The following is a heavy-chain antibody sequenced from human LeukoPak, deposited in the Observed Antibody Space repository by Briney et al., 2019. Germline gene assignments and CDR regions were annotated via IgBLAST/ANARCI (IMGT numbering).Heavy chain of an antibody. D-gene: IGHD6-19*01. V-gene: IGHV1-18*01. Sequence: ASVKVSCKASGYTFTSYGISWVRQAPGQGLEWMGWISAYNGNTNYAQKLQGRVTMTTDTSTSTAYMELRSLRSDDTAVYYRAREGSGWPVYYYYGMDVWGQGATVTVSS. CDR3: AREGSGWPVYYYYGMDV. CDR1: GYTFTSYG. CDR2: ISAYNGNT. J-gene: IGHJ6*02.